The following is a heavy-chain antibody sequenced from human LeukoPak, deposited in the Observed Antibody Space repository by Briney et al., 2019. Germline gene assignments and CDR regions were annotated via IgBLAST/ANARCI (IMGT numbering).Heavy chain of an antibody. D-gene: IGHD3-3*01. J-gene: IGHJ4*02. V-gene: IGHV3-23*01. CDR2: IGRDNNP. CDR3: AKDLHNWRGIDC. Sequence: PGGSLRLSCVASGFTFSGNAMNWVRQAPGKGLEWVSGIGRDNNPHYTDSVKGRFTISRDNSKNTLYLQMNSLRAEDTARYYCAKDLHNWRGIDCWGQGTLVTVSS. CDR1: GFTFSGNA.